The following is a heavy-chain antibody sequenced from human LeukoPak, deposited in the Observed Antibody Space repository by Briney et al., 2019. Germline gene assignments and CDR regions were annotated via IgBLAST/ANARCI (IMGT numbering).Heavy chain of an antibody. Sequence: SETLSLTCTVSGGSISSYYWSWIRQPAGKGLEWIGRIYTSGSTNYNPSLKSQVTMSVDTSKNQFSLKLSSVTAADTAVYYCAGSIYDYVWGSYRYDLDYWGQGTLVTVSS. D-gene: IGHD3-16*02. V-gene: IGHV4-4*07. CDR2: IYTSGST. CDR1: GGSISSYY. J-gene: IGHJ4*02. CDR3: AGSIYDYVWGSYRYDLDY.